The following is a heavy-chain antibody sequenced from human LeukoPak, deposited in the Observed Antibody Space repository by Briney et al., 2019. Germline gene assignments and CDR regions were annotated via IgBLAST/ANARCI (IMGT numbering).Heavy chain of an antibody. D-gene: IGHD1-26*01. J-gene: IGHJ3*02. CDR3: AKDLRWSGRTDAFDI. CDR1: GFIFSRYW. CDR2: INQDGSEK. V-gene: IGHV3-7*03. Sequence: GGSLRLSCAASGFIFSRYWMSWVRQAPGKGLEWVANINQDGSEKDYVDSVKGRFTISRDNSKNTLYLQMNSLRAEDTAVYYCAKDLRWSGRTDAFDIWGQGTMVTVSS.